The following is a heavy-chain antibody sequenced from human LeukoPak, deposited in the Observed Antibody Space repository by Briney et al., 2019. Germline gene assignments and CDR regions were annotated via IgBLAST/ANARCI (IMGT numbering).Heavy chain of an antibody. CDR1: GFTFSSYS. CDR2: ISSSSSYI. CDR3: ASDVVVTADDAFDI. Sequence: GGSLRLSCAASGFTFSSYSMNWVRQAPGKGLEWVSSISSSSSYIYYADSVKGRFTISRDNAKNSLYLQINSLRAEDTAVYYCASDVVVTADDAFDIWGQGTMVTVSS. D-gene: IGHD2-21*02. J-gene: IGHJ3*02. V-gene: IGHV3-21*01.